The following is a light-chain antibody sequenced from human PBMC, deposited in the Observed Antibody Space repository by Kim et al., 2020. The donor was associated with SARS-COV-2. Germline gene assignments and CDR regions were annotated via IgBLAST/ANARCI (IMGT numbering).Light chain of an antibody. CDR2: YDS. Sequence: APGKTARITWGGNNFGSKSVHWYQQKPGQAPVLVIYYDSDRPSGIPERFSGSNSGNTATLTISRVEAGDEADYYCQVWDSSSDHRVFGGGTKLTVL. CDR1: NFGSKS. V-gene: IGLV3-21*04. CDR3: QVWDSSSDHRV. J-gene: IGLJ3*02.